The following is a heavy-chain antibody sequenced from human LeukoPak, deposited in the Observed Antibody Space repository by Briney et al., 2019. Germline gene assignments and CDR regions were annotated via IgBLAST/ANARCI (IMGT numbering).Heavy chain of an antibody. J-gene: IGHJ4*02. CDR2: INPKSGGT. D-gene: IGHD3-22*01. V-gene: IGHV1-2*02. CDR3: ARLRTYDSSGYYVLPTEYYFDY. CDR1: GYTFTGYY. Sequence: GASVTVSCMASGYTFTGYYMHWVRQAPGQGLEWMGWINPKSGGTNYAQKFQGRVTITRETSTRPAYMELSGLGADGTGVYVCARLRTYDSSGYYVLPTEYYFDYWGQGTLFTVSS.